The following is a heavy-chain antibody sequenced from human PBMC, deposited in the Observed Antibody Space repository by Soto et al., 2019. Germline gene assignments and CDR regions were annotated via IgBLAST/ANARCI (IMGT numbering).Heavy chain of an antibody. D-gene: IGHD2-2*01. J-gene: IGHJ6*02. CDR3: ANTQLQGYCSSTSCYYYGMDV. CDR1: GYTFTSYY. CDR2: INPSGGST. Sequence: GASVKVSCKASGYTFTSYYMHWVRQAPGQGLEWMGIINPSGGSTSYAQKFQGRVTMTRDTSTSTVYMELSSLRSEDTAVYYCANTQLQGYCSSTSCYYYGMDVWGQGTTVTVSS. V-gene: IGHV1-46*01.